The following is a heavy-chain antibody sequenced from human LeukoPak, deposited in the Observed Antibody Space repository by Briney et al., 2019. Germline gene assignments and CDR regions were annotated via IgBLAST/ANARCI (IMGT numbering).Heavy chain of an antibody. D-gene: IGHD2-15*01. CDR3: ARDRGWWGMDV. CDR2: IGPAGDT. J-gene: IGHJ6*02. CDR1: GFTFSRYD. Sequence: GGSLRLSCAASGFTFSRYDMHSVRQAKGKGLERVSIIGPAGDTYYPGSVEGRFTISRENAKNSLYLQMNSLRAGDTAVYYCARDRGWWGMDVWGQGTTVTVSS. V-gene: IGHV3-13*01.